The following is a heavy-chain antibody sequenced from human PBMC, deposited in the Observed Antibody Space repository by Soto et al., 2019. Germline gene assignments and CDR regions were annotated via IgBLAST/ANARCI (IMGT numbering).Heavy chain of an antibody. Sequence: EVQLLESGGDLIQPGGSLRLSCAASGFTFNIYAMTWVRQAPGKGLEWVSAIRRNGDFTYYADYVEGRFTISRDNSKNTLYLQMNSLRAEYTAVYYCAKDRYLDHDSRGYLFDNWGQGTLVTVSS. D-gene: IGHD3-22*01. CDR3: AKDRYLDHDSRGYLFDN. CDR1: GFTFNIYA. CDR2: IRRNGDFT. V-gene: IGHV3-23*01. J-gene: IGHJ4*02.